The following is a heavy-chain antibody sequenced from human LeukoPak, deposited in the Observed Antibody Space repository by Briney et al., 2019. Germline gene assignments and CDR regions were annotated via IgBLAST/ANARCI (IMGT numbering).Heavy chain of an antibody. CDR3: ARVGRWYYYGSGSSMRPNWFDP. D-gene: IGHD3-10*01. Sequence: SETLSLTCTVFGGSINSSSYYWGWIRQPPGKGLEWIGEINHSGSTNYDPSLKSRVTISVDTSKNQFSLKLSSVTAADTAVYYCARVGRWYYYGSGSSMRPNWFDPWGQGTLVTVSS. CDR1: GGSINSSSYY. CDR2: INHSGST. J-gene: IGHJ5*02. V-gene: IGHV4-39*07.